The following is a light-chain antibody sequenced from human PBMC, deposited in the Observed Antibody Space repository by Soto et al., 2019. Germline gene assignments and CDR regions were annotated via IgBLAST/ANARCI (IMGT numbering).Light chain of an antibody. Sequence: DIQMTQSPSTLSASIGDRVTITCRASQSISGYLAWYQQRPGKAPQLLIYDASSLQTGVPSRFSGSGSGTEFTLTISSLQPDDFATYYCQQSDRLWTFCQGNKVDI. J-gene: IGKJ1*01. V-gene: IGKV1-5*01. CDR3: QQSDRLWT. CDR2: DAS. CDR1: QSISGY.